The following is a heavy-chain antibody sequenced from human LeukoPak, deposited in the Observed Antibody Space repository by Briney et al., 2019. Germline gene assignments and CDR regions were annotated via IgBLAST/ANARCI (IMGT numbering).Heavy chain of an antibody. J-gene: IGHJ4*02. CDR3: ARSLNLAYCGGDCYSGHDY. Sequence: SVKVSCKASGGTFSSYAISWVRQAPGQGLEWMGGIIPIFGTANYAQKFQGRVTITADESTSTAYMELSSLRSEDTAVYYCARSLNLAYCGGDCYSGHDYWGQGTLVTVSS. CDR2: IIPIFGTA. CDR1: GGTFSSYA. D-gene: IGHD2-21*02. V-gene: IGHV1-69*13.